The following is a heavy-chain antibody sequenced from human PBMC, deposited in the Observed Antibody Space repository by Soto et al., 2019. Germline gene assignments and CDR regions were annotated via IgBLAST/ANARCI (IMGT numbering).Heavy chain of an antibody. D-gene: IGHD4-17*01. CDR1: GYTFTSYG. CDR3: ARLCGYGDYGEIGC. Sequence: QVHLVQSGAEVKKPGASVKVSCKASGYTFTSYGITWERKAPGQGLEWMGWITAYNGNTIYAQKLQGRVTMTTDTSTSTAYMDLRSLRYDDMAVYYCARLCGYGDYGEIGCWGQGNLGTVSS. CDR2: ITAYNGNT. J-gene: IGHJ4*02. V-gene: IGHV1-18*03.